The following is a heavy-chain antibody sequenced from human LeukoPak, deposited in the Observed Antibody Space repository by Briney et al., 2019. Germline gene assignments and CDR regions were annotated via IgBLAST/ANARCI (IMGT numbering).Heavy chain of an antibody. CDR1: GYTFTGYY. CDR3: ARGAGSWYVRYYYYMDV. J-gene: IGHJ6*03. V-gene: IGHV1-8*03. CDR2: MNPNSGNT. D-gene: IGHD6-13*01. Sequence: ASVKVSCKASGYTFTGYYMHWVRQAPGQGLEWMGWMNPNSGNTGYAQKFQGRVTITRNTSISTAYMELSSLRSEDTAVYYCARGAGSWYVRYYYYMDVWGKGTTVTVSS.